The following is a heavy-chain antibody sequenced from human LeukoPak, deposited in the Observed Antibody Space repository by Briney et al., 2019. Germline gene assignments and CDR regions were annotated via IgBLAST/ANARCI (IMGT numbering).Heavy chain of an antibody. V-gene: IGHV3-21*01. CDR1: GFTFSSYS. J-gene: IGHJ4*02. CDR2: ISSSSSYI. Sequence: GGSLRLSCAASGFTFSSYSMNWVRQAPGKGLEWVSSISSSSSYIYYADSVKGRFTISRDNAKNTLYLQMNSLRAEDTAVYYCARDPPCSGGSCYYFDYWGQGTLVTVSS. D-gene: IGHD2-15*01. CDR3: ARDPPCSGGSCYYFDY.